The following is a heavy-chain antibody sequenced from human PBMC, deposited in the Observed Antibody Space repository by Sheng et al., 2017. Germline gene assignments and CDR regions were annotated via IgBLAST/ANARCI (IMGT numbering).Heavy chain of an antibody. CDR2: LLYWDH. J-gene: IGHJ4*02. CDR1: GGSISSSSYY. Sequence: QLQLQESGPGLVKPSETLSLTCTVSGGSISSSSYYWVWIRPAPREGAGVDWDYLLYWDHLLQPVPQSRVTISMDTSKNQFSLRLNSVTAADTAVYYCASEPDSYSWFDLDYWAREHVVTVSS. CDR3: ASEPDSYSWFDLDY. D-gene: IGHD6-13*01. V-gene: IGHV4-39*07.